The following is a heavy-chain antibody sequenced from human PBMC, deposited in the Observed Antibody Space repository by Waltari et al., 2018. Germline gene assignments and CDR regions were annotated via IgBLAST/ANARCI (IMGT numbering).Heavy chain of an antibody. V-gene: IGHV3-30*18. CDR1: GFTFSSYG. CDR3: AKDRLPYCSGGSCYSSFDY. CDR2: ISYEGGNK. Sequence: QVQLVESGGGVVQPGRSLRLSCAASGFTFSSYGMHWVRQAPGKGLEWVALISYEGGNKDYADSGKGRFTISIDNSKNTLYLQMNSLRAEDTAVYYCAKDRLPYCSGGSCYSSFDYWGQGTLVTVSS. J-gene: IGHJ4*02. D-gene: IGHD2-15*01.